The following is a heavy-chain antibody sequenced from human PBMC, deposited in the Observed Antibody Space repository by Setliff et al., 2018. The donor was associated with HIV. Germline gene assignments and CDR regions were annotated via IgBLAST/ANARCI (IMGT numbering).Heavy chain of an antibody. CDR3: ARTYGSASKLDY. Sequence: GPTLVNPTQTLTLTCTFSGFSLATSGIRVTWVRQPPGKALEWLARIDWEDDKFYSTSLKTRLTISKDTSKNQVVLTMTNMGPLDTATYFCARTYGSASKLDYWGPGTLVTVSS. J-gene: IGHJ4*02. CDR1: GFSLATSGIR. CDR2: IDWEDDK. D-gene: IGHD3-10*01. V-gene: IGHV2-70*04.